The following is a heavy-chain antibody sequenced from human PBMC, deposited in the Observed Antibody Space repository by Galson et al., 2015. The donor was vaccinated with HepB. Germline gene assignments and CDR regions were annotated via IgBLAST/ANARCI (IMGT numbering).Heavy chain of an antibody. D-gene: IGHD4-17*01. CDR1: GYTFTGYY. CDR3: ASSSKVLRYYYYYMDV. V-gene: IGHV1-2*06. Sequence: SVKVSCKASGYTFTGYYMHWVRQAPGQGLEWMGRINPNSGGTNYAQKFQGRVTMTRDTSISTAYMELSRLRSDDTAVYYCASSSKVLRYYYYYMDVWGKGTTVTVSS. CDR2: INPNSGGT. J-gene: IGHJ6*03.